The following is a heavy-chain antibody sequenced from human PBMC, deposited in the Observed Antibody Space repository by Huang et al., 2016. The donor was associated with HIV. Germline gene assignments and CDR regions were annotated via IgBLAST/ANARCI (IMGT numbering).Heavy chain of an antibody. CDR3: ANWVY. D-gene: IGHD7-27*01. V-gene: IGHV3-30*18. CDR1: GFTFRSYG. J-gene: IGHJ4*02. Sequence: QVQLVESGGGVVQPGRSLRLSCAASGFTFRSYGMHWVRQAPGKGLEWVAVISYDGSNKYYADSVKGRFTISRDNSKNTLYLQMNSLRAEDTAVYYCANWVYWGQGTLVTVSS. CDR2: ISYDGSNK.